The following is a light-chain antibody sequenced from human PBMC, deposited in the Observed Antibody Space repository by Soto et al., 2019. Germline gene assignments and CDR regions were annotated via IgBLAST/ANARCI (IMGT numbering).Light chain of an antibody. CDR1: FNDVGGYNY. J-gene: IGLJ1*01. CDR3: ASYAGSRTYV. Sequence: QSALTQPPSASGSPGQSVTISCTGTFNDVGGYNYVSWYQQHPGRAPKLLIFEVTMRPSGISDRFSGSKSASTASLTISGLQAEDEGDYYCASYAGSRTYVFGSGTKLTVL. CDR2: EVT. V-gene: IGLV2-8*01.